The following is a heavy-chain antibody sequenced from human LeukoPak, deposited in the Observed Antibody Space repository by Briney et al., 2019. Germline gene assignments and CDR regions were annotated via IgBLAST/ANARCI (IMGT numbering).Heavy chain of an antibody. CDR1: GFTFSRYA. D-gene: IGHD7-27*01. CDR2: ISGGADLI. J-gene: IGHJ4*02. V-gene: IGHV3-23*01. Sequence: GGSLRLSCAASGFTFSRYAMSWVRQAPGKGLEWVSAISGGADLIYYADSVKGRFIISRDNSKNTLSLQMNSLRAEDTAVYYCAKATGDGGTFHYWGQGTLVTVSS. CDR3: AKATGDGGTFHY.